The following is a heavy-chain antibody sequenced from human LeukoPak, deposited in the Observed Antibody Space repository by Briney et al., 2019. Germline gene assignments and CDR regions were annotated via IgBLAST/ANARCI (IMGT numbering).Heavy chain of an antibody. V-gene: IGHV3-21*01. CDR1: GFTFSSYS. Sequence: GGSLRLSCAASGFTFSSYSMNWVRQAPGKGLEWVSSISSSSSYIYYADSVKGRFTISRDNAKNSLYLQMNSLRAEDTAVYYCARETQWRRGGPLDYWGQGTLVTVSS. CDR2: ISSSSSYI. J-gene: IGHJ4*02. D-gene: IGHD6-19*01. CDR3: ARETQWRRGGPLDY.